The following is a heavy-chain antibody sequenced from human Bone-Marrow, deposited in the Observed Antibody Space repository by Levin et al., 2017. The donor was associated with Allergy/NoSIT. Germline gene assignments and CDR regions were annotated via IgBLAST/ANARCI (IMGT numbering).Heavy chain of an antibody. V-gene: IGHV3-23*01. D-gene: IGHD2-15*01. Sequence: GESLKISCAASGFTFSSYAMSWVRQAPGKGLEWVSAISGSGGSTYYADSVKGRFTISRDNSKNTLYLQMNSLRAEDTAVYYCAKKGGTYCSGGSCPDYWGQGTLVTVSS. CDR3: AKKGGTYCSGGSCPDY. CDR1: GFTFSSYA. CDR2: ISGSGGST. J-gene: IGHJ4*02.